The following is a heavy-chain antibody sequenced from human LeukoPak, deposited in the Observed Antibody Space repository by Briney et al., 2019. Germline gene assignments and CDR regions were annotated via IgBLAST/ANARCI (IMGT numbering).Heavy chain of an antibody. Sequence: PSETLSLTCAVYSGSFSGYYWSWIRQPPGKGLEWIGEINHSGSTNYNPSLKSRVTISVDTSKNQFSLKLSSVTAADTAVYYCARGAQWLVRGYFDYWGQGTLVTVSS. V-gene: IGHV4-34*01. CDR2: INHSGST. CDR1: SGSFSGYY. J-gene: IGHJ4*02. D-gene: IGHD6-19*01. CDR3: ARGAQWLVRGYFDY.